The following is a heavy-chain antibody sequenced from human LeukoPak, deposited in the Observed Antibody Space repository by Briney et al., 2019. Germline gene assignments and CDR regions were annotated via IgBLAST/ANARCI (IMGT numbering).Heavy chain of an antibody. CDR2: IYYSGST. CDR3: ASALPYYFDY. D-gene: IGHD3-10*01. CDR1: GGSISSSSYY. J-gene: IGHJ4*02. Sequence: PSETLSLTCTVSGGSISSSSYYWGWIRQPPGKGLEWIGSIYYSGSTYYNPSLKSRVTISVDTSKNQFSLKLSSVTAADTAVYYCASALPYYFDYWGQGTLVTVSS. V-gene: IGHV4-39*07.